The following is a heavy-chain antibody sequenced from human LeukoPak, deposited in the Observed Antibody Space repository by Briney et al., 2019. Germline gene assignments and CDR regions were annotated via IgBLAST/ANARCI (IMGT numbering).Heavy chain of an antibody. D-gene: IGHD3-10*01. CDR2: MNPNSGNT. V-gene: IGHV1-8*01. Sequence: ASVKVSCKASGYTFTSYDINWVRQATGQGLEWMGWMNPNSGNTGYAQKFQGRVTMTWNTSISTAYMELSSLRSEDTAVYYCARAYGSGSYYYWFDPWGQGTLVTVSS. CDR1: GYTFTSYD. CDR3: ARAYGSGSYYYWFDP. J-gene: IGHJ5*02.